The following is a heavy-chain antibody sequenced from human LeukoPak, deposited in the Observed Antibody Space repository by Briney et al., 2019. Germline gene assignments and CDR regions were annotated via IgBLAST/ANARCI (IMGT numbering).Heavy chain of an antibody. Sequence: GGSLRLSCAASGFTFSSYAMHWVRQAPGKGLEWVAVISYDGSNKYYADSVKGRFTISRDNSKNTLYLHMNSLRAEDTAVYYCARDLAAAHFDYWGQGTLVTVSS. CDR3: ARDLAAAHFDY. CDR1: GFTFSSYA. CDR2: ISYDGSNK. J-gene: IGHJ4*02. D-gene: IGHD6-13*01. V-gene: IGHV3-30-3*01.